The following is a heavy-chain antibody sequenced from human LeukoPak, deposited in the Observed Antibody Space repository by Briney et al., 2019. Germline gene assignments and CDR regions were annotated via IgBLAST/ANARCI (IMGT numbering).Heavy chain of an antibody. V-gene: IGHV3-23*01. D-gene: IGHD4-23*01. CDR1: GFTFTSQA. Sequence: GGSLTLSCATSGFTFTSQALSWVRQAPGRGLEWVSSFTGAAGNIHYADSVEGRFTLSRDISKETVYLQMNSLRVDDTAMYFCAAGGGNTFNPWGQGILVTVSS. CDR3: AAGGGNTFNP. CDR2: FTGAAGNI. J-gene: IGHJ5*02.